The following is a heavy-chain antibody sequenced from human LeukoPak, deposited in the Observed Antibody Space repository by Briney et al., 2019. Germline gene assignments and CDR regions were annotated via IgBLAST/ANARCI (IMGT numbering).Heavy chain of an antibody. Sequence: PRGSLRLSSAAPGFTLTRYAMSWVPQAPGKGLERVSDIIGSGSSTYYVDSVKGRFTISRDNSKNTLYLQMNNLRAEDTALYYCAKDRRRTTVTSFDYWGQGTLVTVSS. D-gene: IGHD4-17*01. CDR3: AKDRRRTTVTSFDY. V-gene: IGHV3-23*01. CDR1: GFTLTRYA. J-gene: IGHJ4*02. CDR2: IIGSGSST.